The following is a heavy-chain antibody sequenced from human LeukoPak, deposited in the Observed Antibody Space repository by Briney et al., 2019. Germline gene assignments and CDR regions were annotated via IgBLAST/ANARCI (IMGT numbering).Heavy chain of an antibody. V-gene: IGHV4-59*01. CDR1: GGSISSYY. Sequence: SETLSLTCTVSGGSISSYYWSWIRKPPGKGLEWIGYIYYSGSTNYNPSLKSRVTISVDTSKNQFSLKLSSVTAADTAVYYCARLGSSGYHDFDYWGQGTLVTVSS. CDR2: IYYSGST. D-gene: IGHD3-22*01. CDR3: ARLGSSGYHDFDY. J-gene: IGHJ4*02.